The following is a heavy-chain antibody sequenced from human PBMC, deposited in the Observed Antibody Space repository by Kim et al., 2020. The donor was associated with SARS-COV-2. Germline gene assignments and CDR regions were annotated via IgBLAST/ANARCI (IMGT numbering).Heavy chain of an antibody. D-gene: IGHD3-16*01. CDR3: AREGGGLRLGYWDFDL. J-gene: IGHJ2*01. CDR1: GYTLFSYS. V-gene: IGHV1-18*01. Sequence: ASVKVSCKASGYTLFSYSINWVRQAPGQGLEWMGRINGYDDNTNFAEKFQDRLTMTTDTSANTVYMELRNLRSDDTATYYCAREGGGLRLGYWDFDLWGRGSLVTVYS. CDR2: INGYDDNT.